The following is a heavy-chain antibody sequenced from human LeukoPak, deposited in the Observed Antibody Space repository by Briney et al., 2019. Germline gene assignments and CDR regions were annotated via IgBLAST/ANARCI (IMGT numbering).Heavy chain of an antibody. V-gene: IGHV3-33*01. CDR1: GFTFSSYG. CDR3: ARDHYGSGSYGTHWFDP. CDR2: IWYDGSNK. D-gene: IGHD3-10*01. Sequence: GRSLRLSCAASGFTFSSYGMHWVRQAPGKWLEWVAFIWYDGSNKYYADSVKGRFTISRDNSKNTLYLQMNSLRAEDTAVYYCARDHYGSGSYGTHWFDPWGQGTLVTVSS. J-gene: IGHJ5*02.